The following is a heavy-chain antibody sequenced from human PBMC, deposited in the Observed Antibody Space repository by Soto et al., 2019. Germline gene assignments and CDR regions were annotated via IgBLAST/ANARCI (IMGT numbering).Heavy chain of an antibody. V-gene: IGHV4-61*01. CDR1: GGSVSSTSYY. Sequence: SETLSLTCTVSGGSVSSTSYYWGWIRQPPGKGLEWIGNIYYSGSTTYNPSLKSRVTISLDTSKNQFSLRLSSVTAADTAVYYCAREVWGPMYYFDLWGPGTLVTVSS. CDR3: AREVWGPMYYFDL. J-gene: IGHJ4*02. CDR2: IYYSGST. D-gene: IGHD7-27*01.